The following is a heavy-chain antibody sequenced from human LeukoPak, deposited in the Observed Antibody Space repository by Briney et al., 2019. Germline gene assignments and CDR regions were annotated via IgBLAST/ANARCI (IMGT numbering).Heavy chain of an antibody. J-gene: IGHJ4*02. V-gene: IGHV3-11*01. CDR2: ISSSGSTI. CDR3: ARDHRSGSFNYGDYH. D-gene: IGHD4-17*01. CDR1: GFTFSDYY. Sequence: GGSLRLSCAASGFTFSDYYMSWIRQVPGKGLEWVSYISSSGSTIYYADSVKGRFTISRDNAKNSLYLQMNSLRAEDTAVYYCARDHRSGSFNYGDYHWGQGTLVTVSS.